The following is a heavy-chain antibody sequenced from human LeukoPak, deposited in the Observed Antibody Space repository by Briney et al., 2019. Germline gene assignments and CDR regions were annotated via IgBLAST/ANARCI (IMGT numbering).Heavy chain of an antibody. CDR3: ARHKRRVGYCSGGSCPRGAFDI. V-gene: IGHV4-59*08. CDR2: IYYSGST. Sequence: SETLSLTCTVSGGSPSSYYWSWIRQPPGKGLEWIGYIYYSGSTNYNPSLKSRVTISVDTSKNQFSLKLSSVTAADTAVYYCARHKRRVGYCSGGSCPRGAFDIWGQGTMVTVSS. D-gene: IGHD2-15*01. J-gene: IGHJ3*02. CDR1: GGSPSSYY.